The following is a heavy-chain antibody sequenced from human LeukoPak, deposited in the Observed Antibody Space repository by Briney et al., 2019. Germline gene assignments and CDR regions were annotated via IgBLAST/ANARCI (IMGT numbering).Heavy chain of an antibody. CDR2: IYYSGST. Sequence: SETLSLTCTVSGGSISSYYWSWIRQPPGKGLEWIGYIYYSGSTNYNPSLKSRVTISVDTSKNQFSLKLSSVTAADTAVYYCARDQAQHYYDSSGPLDYWGQGTLVTVSS. V-gene: IGHV4-59*01. D-gene: IGHD3-22*01. CDR1: GGSISSYY. CDR3: ARDQAQHYYDSSGPLDY. J-gene: IGHJ4*02.